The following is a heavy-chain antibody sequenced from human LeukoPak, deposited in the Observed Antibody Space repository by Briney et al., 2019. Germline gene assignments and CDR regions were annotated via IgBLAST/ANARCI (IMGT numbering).Heavy chain of an antibody. V-gene: IGHV3-30*02. CDR2: IRYDGSNK. CDR3: ARDLFFDY. Sequence: GGSLRLSCAASGFTFSSYGMHWVRQAPGKGLEWVAFIRYDGSNKYYADSVKGRFTTPRDNAKNSLYLQMNSLRAEDTAVYYCARDLFFDYWGQGTLVTVSS. J-gene: IGHJ4*02. CDR1: GFTFSSYG. D-gene: IGHD2-21*01.